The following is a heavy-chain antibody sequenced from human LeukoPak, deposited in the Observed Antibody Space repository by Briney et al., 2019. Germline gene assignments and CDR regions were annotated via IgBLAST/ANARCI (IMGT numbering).Heavy chain of an antibody. CDR1: GYTFTNYA. J-gene: IGHJ4*02. Sequence: ASVKVSCKASGYTFTNYAIHWVRQAPGKGLESVSAIKSNGDTTYYANSVKGRFTISRDNSKNTVYLQMGSLRAEDMAVYYCARVRIAAAAPYFDYWGQGTLVTVAS. CDR3: ARVRIAAAAPYFDY. CDR2: IKSNGDTT. V-gene: IGHV3-64*01. D-gene: IGHD6-13*01.